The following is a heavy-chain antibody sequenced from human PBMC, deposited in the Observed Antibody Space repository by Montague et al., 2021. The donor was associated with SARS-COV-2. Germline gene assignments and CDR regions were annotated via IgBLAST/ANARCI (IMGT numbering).Heavy chain of an antibody. CDR3: ARTYYYGSGSYYTYHFDY. Sequence: PALVTPTQTLTLTCTFSGFSLSTSGMCVSWIRQPPGKALEWLALIDWDDDKYYSTSLKTRLTISKDTSKNQVVLTMTNMDPVDTATYYCARTYYYGSGSYYTYHFDYWGQGTLVTVSS. CDR1: GFSLSTSGMC. J-gene: IGHJ4*02. V-gene: IGHV2-70*01. CDR2: IDWDDDK. D-gene: IGHD3-10*01.